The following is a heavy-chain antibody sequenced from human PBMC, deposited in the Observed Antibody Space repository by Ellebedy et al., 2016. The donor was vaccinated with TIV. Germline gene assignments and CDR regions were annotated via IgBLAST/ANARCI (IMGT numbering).Heavy chain of an antibody. D-gene: IGHD3-3*01. CDR2: IKQDGSEK. CDR1: GFTFSSYW. Sequence: GESLKISXAASGFTFSSYWMSWVRQAPGKGLEWVANIKQDGSEKYYVDSVKGRFTISRDNAKNSLYLQMNSLRAEDTAVYYCARERFLEWLAPMDVWGKGTTVTVSS. V-gene: IGHV3-7*01. CDR3: ARERFLEWLAPMDV. J-gene: IGHJ6*03.